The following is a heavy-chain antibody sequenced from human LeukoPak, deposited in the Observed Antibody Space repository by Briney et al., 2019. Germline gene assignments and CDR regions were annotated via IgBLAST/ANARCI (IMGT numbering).Heavy chain of an antibody. J-gene: IGHJ6*02. CDR2: IYHSGST. D-gene: IGHD1-14*01. Sequence: SETLSLTCAVSGGSISSGGYSWSWIRQPPGKGLEWIGYIYHSGSTYYNPSLKSRVTISVDRSKNQFSLKLSSVTAADTAVYYCASYSSNLYYYGMDVWGQGTTVTVSS. V-gene: IGHV4-30-2*01. CDR1: GGSISSGGYS. CDR3: ASYSSNLYYYGMDV.